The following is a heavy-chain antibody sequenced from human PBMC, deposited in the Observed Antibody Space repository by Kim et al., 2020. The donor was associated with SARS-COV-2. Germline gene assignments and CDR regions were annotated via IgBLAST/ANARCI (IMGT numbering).Heavy chain of an antibody. V-gene: IGHV3-11*06. J-gene: IGHJ6*02. D-gene: IGHD3-3*01. CDR1: GFTFSDYY. CDR2: ISSSSSYT. Sequence: GGSLRLSCAASGFTFSDYYMSWIRQAPGKGLEWVSYISSSSSYTNYADSVKGRFTISRDNAKNSLYLQMNSLRAEDTAVYYCARDSALWSGSGGGMDVWGQGTTVTVSS. CDR3: ARDSALWSGSGGGMDV.